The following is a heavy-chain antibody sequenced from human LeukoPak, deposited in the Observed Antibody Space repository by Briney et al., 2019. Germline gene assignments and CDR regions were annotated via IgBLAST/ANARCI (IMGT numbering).Heavy chain of an antibody. V-gene: IGHV3-9*01. CDR3: AREGLSSSWDNWYFDL. D-gene: IGHD6-13*01. J-gene: IGHJ2*01. CDR2: ISWSGGNI. CDR1: GFTFDDYA. Sequence: AGGSLRLSCVGSGFTFDDYAMHWVRQAPGKGLDWVSGISWSGGNIAYAESVKGRFTISRDNAKKSLYLQMSSLRDGDTAVYYCAREGLSSSWDNWYFDLWGRGTLVTVSS.